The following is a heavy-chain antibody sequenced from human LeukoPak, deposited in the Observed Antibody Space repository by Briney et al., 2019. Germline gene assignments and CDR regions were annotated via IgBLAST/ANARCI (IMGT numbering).Heavy chain of an antibody. Sequence: GGSLRLSCAASGFTFSSYAMSWVRQAPGNGLEWVSAISGNGGSTYYADSVKGRFTISRDNSKNTLYLQMNSLRAEDTAVYYCPKGPTPSPSGSYYDYWGQGTLVTVSS. CDR1: GFTFSSYA. J-gene: IGHJ4*02. V-gene: IGHV3-23*01. CDR2: ISGNGGST. CDR3: PKGPTPSPSGSYYDY. D-gene: IGHD1-26*01.